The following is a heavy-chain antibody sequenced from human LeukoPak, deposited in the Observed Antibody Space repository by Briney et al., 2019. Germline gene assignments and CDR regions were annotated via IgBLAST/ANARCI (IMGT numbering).Heavy chain of an antibody. CDR3: AGGIASTGRYYFDY. V-gene: IGHV1-18*01. D-gene: IGHD6-13*01. J-gene: IGHJ4*02. Sequence: ASVKVSCKASGYTFTSYGVTWVRQAPGQGLEWMGWISAYNGNTNYAQKLQGRVTMTTDTSTSTAYMELRSLRSDDTAVFYCAGGIASTGRYYFDYWGQGTLVTVSS. CDR1: GYTFTSYG. CDR2: ISAYNGNT.